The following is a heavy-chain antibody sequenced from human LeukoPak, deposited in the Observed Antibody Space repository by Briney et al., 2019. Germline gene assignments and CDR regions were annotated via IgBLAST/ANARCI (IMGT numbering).Heavy chain of an antibody. CDR2: IYYSGST. CDR1: GGSISSGGYY. D-gene: IGHD3-22*01. Sequence: NPSQTLSLTCTVSGGSISSGGYYWSWIRQHPGKGLEWIGYIYYSGSTYYNPSLKSRVTISVDTSKKQFSLKLSSVTAADTAVYYCARRGEGTSMSRFDYWGQGTLVTVSS. V-gene: IGHV4-31*03. CDR3: ARRGEGTSMSRFDY. J-gene: IGHJ4*02.